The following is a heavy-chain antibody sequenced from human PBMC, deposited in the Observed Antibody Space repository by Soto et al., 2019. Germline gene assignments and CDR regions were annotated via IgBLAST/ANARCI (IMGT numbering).Heavy chain of an antibody. D-gene: IGHD6-6*01. CDR2: IRGKANSYAT. CDR3: TRRDSSSSLDY. V-gene: IGHV3-73*02. Sequence: EVQLVESGGGLVQPGGSLKLSCAASGFTFSGSAMHWVRQASGKGLEWVGRIRGKANSYATAYAASVKGRFTISRDDSKNTAYLQMNSLKTEDTAVYYCTRRDSSSSLDYWGQGTLVTVSS. J-gene: IGHJ4*02. CDR1: GFTFSGSA.